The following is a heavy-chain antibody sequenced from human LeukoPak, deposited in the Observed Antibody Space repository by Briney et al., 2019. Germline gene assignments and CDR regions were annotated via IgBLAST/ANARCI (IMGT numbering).Heavy chain of an antibody. D-gene: IGHD2-15*01. CDR3: AKGYCSGDSCYNFDY. V-gene: IGHV3-23*01. Sequence: GGSLRLSCAASGFTFSSYAMSWVRQAPGKGLEWVSAISGSGGGTYYADSVKGRFTISRDNSKNTLYLQMNSLRAEDTAVYYCAKGYCSGDSCYNFDYWGQGTLVTVSS. J-gene: IGHJ4*02. CDR2: ISGSGGGT. CDR1: GFTFSSYA.